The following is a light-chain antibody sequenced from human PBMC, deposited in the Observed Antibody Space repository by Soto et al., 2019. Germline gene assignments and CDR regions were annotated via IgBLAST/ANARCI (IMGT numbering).Light chain of an antibody. CDR1: SSNIGADYD. V-gene: IGLV1-40*01. J-gene: IGLJ2*01. CDR2: GNI. CDR3: QSYDSSLSVYVV. Sequence: QSVLTQPPSVSGAPGQRVTISCTGSSSNIGADYDVHWYQQLPGTAPKLLIYGNINRPSGVPDRFSGSKSGTSASLAITGLHAEDEADYYCQSYDSSLSVYVVFGGGTKLTVL.